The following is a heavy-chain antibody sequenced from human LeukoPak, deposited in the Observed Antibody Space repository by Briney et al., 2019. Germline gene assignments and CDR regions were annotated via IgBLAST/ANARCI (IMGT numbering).Heavy chain of an antibody. J-gene: IGHJ1*01. D-gene: IGHD6-13*01. CDR3: ATIDSSSWYFQH. CDR1: GYTLTELS. CDR2: FDPEDGET. Sequence: ASVKVSCKVSGYTLTELSMHWVRQAPGKGLEWMGGFDPEDGETIYAQKFQGRVTMTEDTSTDTAYMELSSLRSEDTAVYYCATIDSSSWYFQHWGQGTLVTVSS. V-gene: IGHV1-24*01.